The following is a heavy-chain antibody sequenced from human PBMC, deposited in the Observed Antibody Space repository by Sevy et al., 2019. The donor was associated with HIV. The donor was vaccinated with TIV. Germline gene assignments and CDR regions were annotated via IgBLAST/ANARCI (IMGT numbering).Heavy chain of an antibody. D-gene: IGHD4-17*01. CDR1: GFTFSSYW. CDR3: ARAYAHYGDSIGFYYGMDV. J-gene: IGHJ6*02. Sequence: GGSLRLSCAASGFTFSSYWMHWVRQAPGKGLLWVSLINGDGGSANYADSVKGRFIISRDNAKNTLYLQMNSLRAVDTAMYYCARAYAHYGDSIGFYYGMDVWGQGITVTVSS. CDR2: INGDGGSA. V-gene: IGHV3-74*01.